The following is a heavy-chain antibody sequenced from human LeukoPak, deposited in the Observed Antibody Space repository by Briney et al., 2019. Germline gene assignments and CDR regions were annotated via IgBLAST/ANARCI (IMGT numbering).Heavy chain of an antibody. V-gene: IGHV4-39*01. CDR1: GGSISSTSYY. D-gene: IGHD6-19*01. CDR2: IYYSGST. Sequence: PSETLSLTCTVSGGSISSTSYYWGLIRQPPGKGLEWIGSIYYSGSTYYNPSLKSRVTISVDTSKNQFSLKLSSVTAADTAVYYCARHGSGWTPGTTSWFDPWGQGTLVTVSS. CDR3: ARHGSGWTPGTTSWFDP. J-gene: IGHJ5*02.